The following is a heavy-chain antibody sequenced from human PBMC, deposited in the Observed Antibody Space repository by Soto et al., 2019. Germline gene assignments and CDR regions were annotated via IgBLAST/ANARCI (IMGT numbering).Heavy chain of an antibody. CDR2: IYYSGST. CDR1: GGSISSSSYY. V-gene: IGHV4-39*01. Sequence: QLQLQESGPGLVKPSETLSLTCTVSGGSISSSSYYWGWIRQPPGKGLEWIGSIYYSGSTYYNPSLKSRVTISVDTSKTQFSLKLSSVTVADTAVYYCARQLVTSRRRRLAVAGYYFDYWGQGTLVTVSS. J-gene: IGHJ4*02. D-gene: IGHD6-19*01. CDR3: ARQLVTSRRRRLAVAGYYFDY.